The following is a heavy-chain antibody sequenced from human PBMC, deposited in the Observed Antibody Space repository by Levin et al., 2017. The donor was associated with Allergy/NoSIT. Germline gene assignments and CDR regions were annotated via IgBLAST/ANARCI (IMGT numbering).Heavy chain of an antibody. CDR3: TAAHTGTRDS. CDR2: IKRKTEGGTT. CDR1: GFTFSNAW. Sequence: GGSLRLSCAASGFTFSNAWMTWVRQAPGKGLEWVGLIKRKTEGGTTDYSAPVKGRFTISSDDSKNTLYLHMNSLNTADTAVYDCTAAHTGTRDSWGQGNLVTGSS. J-gene: IGHJ4*02. V-gene: IGHV3-15*01. D-gene: IGHD4-17*01.